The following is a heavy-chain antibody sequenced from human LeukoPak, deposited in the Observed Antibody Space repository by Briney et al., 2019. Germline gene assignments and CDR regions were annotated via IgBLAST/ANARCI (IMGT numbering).Heavy chain of an antibody. J-gene: IGHJ4*02. CDR3: LTTR. CDR2: IKSKTDGGTA. V-gene: IGHV3-15*01. Sequence: GGSLRLSCAASGFTFSSYCMSWVRQAPGKGLEWVGRIKSKTDGGTADYAAPVTGRFTISRDDSKNTGYLQMNSLKIEDTGVYYCLTTRWGQGTLVTVSS. CDR1: GFTFSSYC.